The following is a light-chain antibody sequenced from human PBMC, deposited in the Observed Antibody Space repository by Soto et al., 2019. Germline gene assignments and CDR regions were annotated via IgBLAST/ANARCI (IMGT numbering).Light chain of an antibody. CDR2: GAS. CDR1: QSVSSN. V-gene: IGKV3-15*01. CDR3: QQYNNWPPIT. J-gene: IGKJ5*01. Sequence: DIVVTHSPPTLSVSPGERATLSCRASQSVSSNLAWYQQKPGQAPRLLIYGASTRATGIPARFSGSGSGTEFTLTISSLQSEDFAVYYCQQYNNWPPITFGQGTRLEIK.